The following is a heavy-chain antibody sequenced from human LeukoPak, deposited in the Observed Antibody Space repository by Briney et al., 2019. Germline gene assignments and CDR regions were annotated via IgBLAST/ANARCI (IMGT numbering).Heavy chain of an antibody. V-gene: IGHV3-30*02. J-gene: IGHJ6*03. Sequence: PGGSLRLSCAASGFTFSSYGMHWVRQASGKGLEWVAFIRYDGSNDYYADSVKGRFTISRDNSDNTLYLQMNSLRAEGTAVYYCAKRGYSSPYYYMDVWGRGTTVTVSS. CDR2: IRYDGSND. CDR3: AKRGYSSPYYYMDV. CDR1: GFTFSSYG. D-gene: IGHD6-13*01.